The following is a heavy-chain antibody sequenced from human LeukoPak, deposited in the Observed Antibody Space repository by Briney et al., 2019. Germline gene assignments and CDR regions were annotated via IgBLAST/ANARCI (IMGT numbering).Heavy chain of an antibody. J-gene: IGHJ3*02. CDR2: ISSSSSTI. CDR3: ARVDAYDAFDI. Sequence: PGGSLRLSCAASGFTFSSYSMNWVRQAPGKGLEWVSYISSSSSTIYYADSVKGRFTISRDNAKNSLYLQMNSLRAEDTAVYYCARVDAYDAFDIWGQGTMVTVSS. D-gene: IGHD2-2*01. V-gene: IGHV3-48*01. CDR1: GFTFSSYS.